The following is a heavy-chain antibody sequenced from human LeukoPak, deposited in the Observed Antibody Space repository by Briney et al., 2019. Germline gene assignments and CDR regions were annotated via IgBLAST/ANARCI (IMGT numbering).Heavy chain of an antibody. J-gene: IGHJ5*02. CDR1: TFTFSNFA. D-gene: IGHD6-19*01. V-gene: IGHV3-30-3*01. CDR3: TSVGDSSGWYQA. Sequence: GGSLRLSCAASTFTFSNFAMHWVRRAPGKGLEWVAVILNDGSRTSYADSVKGRFTISRDNSKKTLYLQMNSLRAEDTAVYYCTSVGDSSGWYQAWGQGTLVTVSS. CDR2: ILNDGSRT.